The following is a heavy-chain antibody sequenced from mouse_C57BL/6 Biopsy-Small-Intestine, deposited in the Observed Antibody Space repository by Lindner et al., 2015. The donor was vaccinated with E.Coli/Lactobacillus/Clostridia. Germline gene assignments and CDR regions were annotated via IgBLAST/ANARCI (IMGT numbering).Heavy chain of an antibody. CDR1: GFTFSSYA. J-gene: IGHJ4*01. CDR3: ARGSTMITTGAMDY. V-gene: IGHV5-4*01. Sequence: VQLQESGGGLVKPGGSLKLSCAASGFTFSSYAMSWVRQTPEKRLEWVATISDGGSYTYYPDNVKGRFTISRDNAKNNLYLQMSHLKSEDTAMYYCARGSTMITTGAMDYWGQGTSVTVSS. D-gene: IGHD2-4*01. CDR2: ISDGGSYT.